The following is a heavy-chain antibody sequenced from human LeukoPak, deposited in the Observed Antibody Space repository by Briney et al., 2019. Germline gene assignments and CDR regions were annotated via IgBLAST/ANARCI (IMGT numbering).Heavy chain of an antibody. D-gene: IGHD3-9*01. Sequence: GGSLRLSCAASGFTFNTYAMSWVRQAPGKGLEWVSAISDSGGSAYYADSVKGRFTISRDNSKNTLYLQMNSLRAEDTAVYYCARTYYDILTGYNPYFDYWGQGILVTVSS. J-gene: IGHJ4*02. V-gene: IGHV3-23*01. CDR3: ARTYYDILTGYNPYFDY. CDR1: GFTFNTYA. CDR2: ISDSGGSA.